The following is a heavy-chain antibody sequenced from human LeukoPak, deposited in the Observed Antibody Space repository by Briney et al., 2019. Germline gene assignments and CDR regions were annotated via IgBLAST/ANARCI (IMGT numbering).Heavy chain of an antibody. Sequence: GGSLRLSCAASGFTVSSNYMSWVRQAPGKGLEWVSVIYSGGSTYYAESVKGRFTISRDNSKNTLYLQMNSLRAEDTAVYYCARPGGYYGSGSYLDYWGHGTLVTVSS. CDR2: IYSGGST. CDR1: GFTVSSNY. D-gene: IGHD3-10*01. CDR3: ARPGGYYGSGSYLDY. V-gene: IGHV3-53*01. J-gene: IGHJ4*01.